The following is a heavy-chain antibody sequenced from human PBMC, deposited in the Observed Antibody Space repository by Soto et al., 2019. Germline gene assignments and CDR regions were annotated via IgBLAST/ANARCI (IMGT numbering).Heavy chain of an antibody. V-gene: IGHV3-23*01. D-gene: IGHD4-4*01. J-gene: IGHJ6*03. Sequence: GGSLRLSCAVSGFTFSSYAMSWVRQAPGKGLEWVLDISVSGGSTYYADSVKGRFTISRDDSKNTLYLQMNSLRVEDTAVYYCAKERLHRSPAGYYYYMDVWGKGTTVTVSS. CDR1: GFTFSSYA. CDR3: AKERLHRSPAGYYYYMDV. CDR2: ISVSGGST.